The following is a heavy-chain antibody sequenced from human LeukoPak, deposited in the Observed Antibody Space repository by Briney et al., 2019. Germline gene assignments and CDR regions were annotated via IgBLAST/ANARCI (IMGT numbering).Heavy chain of an antibody. CDR1: GFTFDNYA. CDR2: ISWNSGTI. CDR3: ARAYKDRSLAGKKEFFQH. Sequence: GGSLRLSCAASGFTFDNYAMNWVRQVPGKGLEWTSLISWNSGTIGYADSVKGRFTISRDNANNFLYLQMNSLRAEDTALYYCARAYKDRSLAGKKEFFQHWGQGTLVTVSS. D-gene: IGHD6-19*01. V-gene: IGHV3-9*01. J-gene: IGHJ1*01.